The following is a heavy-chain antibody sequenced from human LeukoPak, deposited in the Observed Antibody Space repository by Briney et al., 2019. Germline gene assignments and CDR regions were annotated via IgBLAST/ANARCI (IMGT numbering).Heavy chain of an antibody. CDR1: GFTFNSYD. CDR3: AKVFAGSWGYTYDHYFDY. D-gene: IGHD5-18*01. J-gene: IGHJ4*02. V-gene: IGHV3-30*18. CDR2: ISSDGSNK. Sequence: QAGGSLRLSCAVSGFTFNSYDMHWVRQAPGEGLEWVAVISSDGSNKIYADSVKGRFTISRDNSRDTLYLQMNSLRAEDTAVFYCAKVFAGSWGYTYDHYFDYWGQGTLVTVSS.